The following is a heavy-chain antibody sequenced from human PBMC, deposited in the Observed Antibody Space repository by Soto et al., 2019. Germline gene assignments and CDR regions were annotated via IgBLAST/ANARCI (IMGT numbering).Heavy chain of an antibody. J-gene: IGHJ4*02. CDR3: ATAYSSGWYRIDY. CDR2: ISAYNGNT. D-gene: IGHD6-19*01. CDR1: GYTFTSYG. Sequence: ASVKVSCKASGYTFTSYGISWVRQAPGQGLEWMGWISAYNGNTNYAQRLQGRVTMTTDTSTSTACMELRSLRSDDTAVYYCATAYSSGWYRIDYWGQGTLVTVSS. V-gene: IGHV1-18*01.